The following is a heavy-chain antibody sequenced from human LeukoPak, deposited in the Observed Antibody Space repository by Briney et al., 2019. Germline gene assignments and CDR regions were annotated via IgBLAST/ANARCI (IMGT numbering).Heavy chain of an antibody. D-gene: IGHD6-19*01. CDR3: AKRLAMTGTYHFDY. CDR2: ISGSGGST. Sequence: GGSLRLSCAASGFTFNTYAMTWVRQAPGKGLEWVSTISGSGGSTYYAHSVKGRFTISRDNSKNTLYLQMNSLRAEDTAVYYCAKRLAMTGTYHFDYWRQGTLVTVSS. CDR1: GFTFNTYA. V-gene: IGHV3-23*01. J-gene: IGHJ4*02.